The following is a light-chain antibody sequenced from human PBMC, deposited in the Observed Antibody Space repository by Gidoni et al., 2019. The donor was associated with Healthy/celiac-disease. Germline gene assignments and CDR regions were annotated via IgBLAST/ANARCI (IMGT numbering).Light chain of an antibody. CDR3: CSYAGAYILV. V-gene: IGLV2-11*01. J-gene: IGLJ3*02. CDR1: SSDVGGYNY. CDR2: DVS. Sequence: QSALTQPRPVSGSPGQSITIPCTGTSSDVGGYNYVSWYQQHPGKAPKLMIFDVSKRPSGVPDRFSGSKSGNTASLTISGLQAEDEADYYCCSYAGAYILVFGGGTKLTVL.